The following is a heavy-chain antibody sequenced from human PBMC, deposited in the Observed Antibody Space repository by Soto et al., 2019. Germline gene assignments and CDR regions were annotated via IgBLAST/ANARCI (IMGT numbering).Heavy chain of an antibody. CDR1: GFTFTSSA. Sequence: QMQLVQSGPEVKKPGTSVNVSCKASGFTFTSSAVQWVRQARGQRLEWIGWIVVGSGNTNYAQKFQERVTITRDMSTSTAYMELSSLRSEDTAVYYCAARSRVGAFDIWGQGTMVTVSS. CDR3: AARSRVGAFDI. J-gene: IGHJ3*02. V-gene: IGHV1-58*01. CDR2: IVVGSGNT. D-gene: IGHD1-26*01.